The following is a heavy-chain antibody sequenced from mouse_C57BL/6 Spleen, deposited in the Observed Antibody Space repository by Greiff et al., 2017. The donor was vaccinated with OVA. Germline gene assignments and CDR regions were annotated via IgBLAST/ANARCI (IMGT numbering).Heavy chain of an antibody. CDR1: GYTFTSYW. D-gene: IGHD1-1*01. Sequence: VQLQQSGAELAKPGASVKLSCKASGYTFTSYWMHWVKQRPGQGLEWIGYINPSSGYTKYNQKFKDKATLTADKTSSTAYMQLSSLTYEDSAVYYCARWDGSSRWYFDVWGTGTTVTVSS. J-gene: IGHJ1*03. CDR3: ARWDGSSRWYFDV. V-gene: IGHV1-7*01. CDR2: INPSSGYT.